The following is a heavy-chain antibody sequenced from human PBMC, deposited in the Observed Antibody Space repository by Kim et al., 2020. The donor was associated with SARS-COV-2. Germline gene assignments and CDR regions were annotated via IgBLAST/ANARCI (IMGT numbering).Heavy chain of an antibody. J-gene: IGHJ6*02. D-gene: IGHD5-12*01. CDR3: ARDRGLRGVYYYGMDV. V-gene: IGHV3-21*01. CDR2: ISSSSSYI. Sequence: GGSLRLSCAASGFTFSSYSMNWVRQAPGKGLEWVSSISSSSSYIYYADSVKGRFTISRDNAKNSLYLQMNSLRAEDTAVYYCARDRGLRGVYYYGMDVWGQGTTVTVSS. CDR1: GFTFSSYS.